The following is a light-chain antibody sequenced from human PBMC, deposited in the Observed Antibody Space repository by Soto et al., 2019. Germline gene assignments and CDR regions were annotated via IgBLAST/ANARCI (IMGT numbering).Light chain of an antibody. V-gene: IGKV3-15*01. J-gene: IGKJ1*01. CDR1: QSVTSSY. CDR3: QQYKDWPTT. CDR2: GVS. Sequence: EIGLTQSPGTVSLSPEERATLSCRASQSVTSSYLAWYQQKPGQAPRLLIYGVSSRATGIPARFSGSGAGTDFTLTITSLQSEDFGVYFCQQYKDWPTTFGQGTMVDNK.